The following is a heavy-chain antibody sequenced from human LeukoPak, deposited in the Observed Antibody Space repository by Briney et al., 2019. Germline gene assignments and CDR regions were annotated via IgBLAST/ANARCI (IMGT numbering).Heavy chain of an antibody. CDR1: GGSISSYY. CDR2: IYYSGST. V-gene: IGHV4-59*08. CDR3: ARHQNSRHGDYRDPYYYGMDV. J-gene: IGHJ6*02. D-gene: IGHD4-17*01. Sequence: PSETLSLTCTVSGGSISSYYWSWIRQPPGKGLECIGYIYYSGSTNYNPSLKSRVTISVDTSKNQFSLKLSSVTAADTAVYYCARHQNSRHGDYRDPYYYGMDVWGQGTTVTVSS.